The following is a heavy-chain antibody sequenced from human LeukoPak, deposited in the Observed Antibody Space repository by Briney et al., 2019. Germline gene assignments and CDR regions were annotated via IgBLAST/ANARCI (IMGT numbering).Heavy chain of an antibody. Sequence: PGGSPKLSCAASGFTFSSYAMNWVRQAPGKGLEWVSGIYSGGSTYYADSVKGRFTISRDNSKNTLYLQMNSLRAEDTAVYYCARTYSGYSYGMYWYFDLWGRGTLVTVSS. V-gene: IGHV3-53*01. J-gene: IGHJ2*01. CDR3: ARTYSGYSYGMYWYFDL. CDR2: IYSGGST. D-gene: IGHD5-18*01. CDR1: GFTFSSYA.